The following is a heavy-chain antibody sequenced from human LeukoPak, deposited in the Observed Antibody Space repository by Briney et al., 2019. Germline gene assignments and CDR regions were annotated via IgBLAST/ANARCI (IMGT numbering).Heavy chain of an antibody. J-gene: IGHJ3*02. CDR1: GFTFSSYS. CDR3: ARDFLGAFDI. CDR2: ISSSSSYI. V-gene: IGHV3-21*01. Sequence: PGGSLRLSCAASGFTFSSYSMNWVRQAPGKGLEWVSSISSSSSYIYYADSVKGRFTISRDNAKNSLYLQMNSLRAADTAVYYCARDFLGAFDIWGQGTMVTVSS.